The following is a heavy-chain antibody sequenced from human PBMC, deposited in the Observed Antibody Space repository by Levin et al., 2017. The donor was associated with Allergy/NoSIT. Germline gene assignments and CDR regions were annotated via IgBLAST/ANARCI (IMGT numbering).Heavy chain of an antibody. Sequence: PGGSLRLSCAASGFTFDDYTMHWVRQAPGKGLEWVSLISWDGGSTYYADSVKGRFTISRDNSKNSLYLQMNSLRTEDTALYYCAKGRIAAQLFTWFDPWGQGTLVTVSS. J-gene: IGHJ5*02. CDR3: AKGRIAAQLFTWFDP. V-gene: IGHV3-43*01. CDR1: GFTFDDYT. CDR2: ISWDGGST. D-gene: IGHD6-6*01.